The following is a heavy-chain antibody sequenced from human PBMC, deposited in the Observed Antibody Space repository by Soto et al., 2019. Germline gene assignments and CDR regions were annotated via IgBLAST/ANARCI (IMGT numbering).Heavy chain of an antibody. CDR1: GYAFSNYA. CDR3: VKSSSANSYSALDS. CDR2: VSGTGDTT. J-gene: IGHJ4*02. D-gene: IGHD2-2*02. V-gene: IGHV3-23*01. Sequence: GGSLRLSCAASGYAFSNYAMTWVRQAPGKGLEWVSVVSGTGDTTYYAASVKGRFTISRDNSKSTLYLQMNSLRAEDTALYYCVKSSSANSYSALDSWGQGTLVTVSS.